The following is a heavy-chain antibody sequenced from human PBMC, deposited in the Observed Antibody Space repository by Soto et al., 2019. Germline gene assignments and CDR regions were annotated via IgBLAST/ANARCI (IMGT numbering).Heavy chain of an antibody. CDR3: ARARVRFPEKYYYYGMDV. CDR2: ISYDGSNK. J-gene: IGHJ6*02. V-gene: IGHV3-30*03. Sequence: GGSLRLSCAASGFTFSSYGMHWVRQAPGKGLEWVAVISYDGSNKYYADSVKGRFTISRDNSKNTLYLQMNSLRAEDTAVYYCARARVRFPEKYYYYGMDVWGQGTTVTVS. D-gene: IGHD3-10*01. CDR1: GFTFSSYG.